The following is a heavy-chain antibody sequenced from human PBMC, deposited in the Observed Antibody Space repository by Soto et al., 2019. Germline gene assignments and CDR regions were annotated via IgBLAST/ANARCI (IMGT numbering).Heavy chain of an antibody. Sequence: QLQLQESGPGLVKPSETLSLTCTVSGGSVSSSSYYWGWVRQPPGKGLEWIGSVYYSGSTYYNPTLESRVTKSVDKSKNQFAPEVMSVSAADTAVYCCVRLEGLARISYYFGYWGQGALATVSS. CDR2: VYYSGST. CDR3: VRLEGLARISYYFGY. D-gene: IGHD3-9*01. V-gene: IGHV4-39*01. CDR1: GGSVSSSSYY. J-gene: IGHJ4*02.